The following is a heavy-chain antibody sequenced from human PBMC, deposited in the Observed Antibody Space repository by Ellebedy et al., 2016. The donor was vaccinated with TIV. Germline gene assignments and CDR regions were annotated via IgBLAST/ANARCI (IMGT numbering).Heavy chain of an antibody. V-gene: IGHV3-11*06. CDR1: GFTFIDHY. D-gene: IGHD5-24*01. Sequence: GESLKISXAASGFTFIDHYMSWIRQAPGKGLEWVAYISRTSTYTNYADSVKGRFTISRDNAKNSLYLQMNSLRAEDTAVYYCARGSSLVDEENDYWGQGTPVTVSS. CDR3: ARGSSLVDEENDY. CDR2: ISRTSTYT. J-gene: IGHJ4*02.